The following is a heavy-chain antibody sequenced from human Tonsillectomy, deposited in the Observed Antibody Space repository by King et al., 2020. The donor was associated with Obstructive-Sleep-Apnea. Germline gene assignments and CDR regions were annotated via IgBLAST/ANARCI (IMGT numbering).Heavy chain of an antibody. D-gene: IGHD3-10*01. J-gene: IGHJ4*02. V-gene: IGHV3-30*04. Sequence: QLVQSGGGVVQPGRSLILSCAASGFTFSSFAMHWVRQAPGKGLEWVGIISYDGKTEFNADSVKGRFTIFRDNSRSTLFLQMNSLRPEDTAVYYCAREVHGGFDYWGQGTLVTVSS. CDR2: ISYDGKTE. CDR3: AREVHGGFDY. CDR1: GFTFSSFA.